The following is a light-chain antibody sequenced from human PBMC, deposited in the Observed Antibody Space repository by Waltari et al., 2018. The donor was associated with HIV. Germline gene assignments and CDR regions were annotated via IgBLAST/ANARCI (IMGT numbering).Light chain of an antibody. Sequence: DIQMTQTPSALSTSVGDRINITCRASQNISRYLNWYQQKPGKAPKVVIYGASSSLSGVPSRFSGSGSGTDFTLTISSLQREDVGTYYCQQSYSMPPTFGGGTKVEIK. CDR3: QQSYSMPPT. J-gene: IGKJ4*01. V-gene: IGKV1-39*01. CDR2: GAS. CDR1: QNISRY.